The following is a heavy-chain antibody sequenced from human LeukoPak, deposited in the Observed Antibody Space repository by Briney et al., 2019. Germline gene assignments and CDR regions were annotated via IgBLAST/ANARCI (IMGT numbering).Heavy chain of an antibody. Sequence: ASVKVSCKASGGTFSTYAISWVRQAPGQGLEWMGGIIPIFGTAKYAQKLQGRVTITADESTSTAYMELTSLRSEDTAVYYCATDRVWGTTLGNLEYWGQGTLVTVSS. CDR1: GGTFSTYA. CDR3: ATDRVWGTTLGNLEY. CDR2: IIPIFGTA. V-gene: IGHV1-69*01. D-gene: IGHD3-16*01. J-gene: IGHJ4*02.